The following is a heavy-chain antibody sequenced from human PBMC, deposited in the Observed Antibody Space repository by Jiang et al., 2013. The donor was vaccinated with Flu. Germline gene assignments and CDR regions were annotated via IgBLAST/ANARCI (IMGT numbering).Heavy chain of an antibody. V-gene: IGHV1-69*04. J-gene: IGHJ4*02. Sequence: YAISWVRQAPGQGLEWMGRIIPILGIANYAQKFQGRVTITADKSTSTAYMELSSLRSEDTAVYYCATGLAAADDYWGQGTLVTVSS. D-gene: IGHD6-13*01. CDR2: IIPILGIA. CDR3: ATGLAAADDY. CDR1: YA.